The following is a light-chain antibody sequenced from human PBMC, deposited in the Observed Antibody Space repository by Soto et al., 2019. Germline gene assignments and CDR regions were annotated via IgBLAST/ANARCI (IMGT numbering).Light chain of an antibody. V-gene: IGLV2-14*01. Sequence: QSALTQPASVSGSPVQSITISCTGTSSDVGGYNYVSWYQQHPGKAPKLMIYDVSNRPSGVSNRFSGSKSGNTASLTISGLQAEDEADYYCSSYTSSSSYVFGTGTKLTFL. CDR1: SSDVGGYNY. CDR3: SSYTSSSSYV. J-gene: IGLJ1*01. CDR2: DVS.